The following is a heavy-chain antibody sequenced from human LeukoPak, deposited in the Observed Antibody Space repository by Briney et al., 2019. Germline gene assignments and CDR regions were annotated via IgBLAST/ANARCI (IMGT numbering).Heavy chain of an antibody. D-gene: IGHD1-14*01. CDR2: ISTSSSII. CDR1: GFTLSSNS. V-gene: IGHV3-48*01. CDR3: ARGIAEIDY. J-gene: IGHJ4*02. Sequence: GGSLRLSCAASGFTLSSNSMNWVRQAPGKGLEWVSYISTSSSIIYYADSVKGRFTISRDNAKNSLYLQMNSLRAEDTAVYYCARGIAEIDYWGQGTLVTVSS.